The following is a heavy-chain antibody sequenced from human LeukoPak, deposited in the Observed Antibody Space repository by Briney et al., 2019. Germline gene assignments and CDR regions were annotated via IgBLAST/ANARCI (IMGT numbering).Heavy chain of an antibody. CDR1: GGSISSSSYY. J-gene: IGHJ4*02. D-gene: IGHD2-8*01. V-gene: IGHV4-39*01. CDR2: IYYSGST. CDR3: ARLGYCTNGVCYVDY. Sequence: SETLSLTCTVSGGSISSSSYYWGWIRQPPGKGLEWIGSIYYSGSTYYNPPLKSRVTISVDTSKNQFSLKLSSVTAADTAVYYCARLGYCTNGVCYVDYWGQGTLVTVSS.